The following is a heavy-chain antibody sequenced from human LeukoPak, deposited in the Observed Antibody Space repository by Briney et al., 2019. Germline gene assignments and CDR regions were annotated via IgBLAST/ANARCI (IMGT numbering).Heavy chain of an antibody. Sequence: GASVKVSCKASGYTSTSYGISWVRQAPGQGLEWMGWISAYNGNTNYAQKFQGRVTMTEDTSTDTAYMELSSLRSEDTAVYYCATKQGYYDSSGFDYWGQGTLVTVSS. CDR3: ATKQGYYDSSGFDY. CDR1: GYTSTSYG. J-gene: IGHJ4*02. D-gene: IGHD3-22*01. CDR2: ISAYNGNT. V-gene: IGHV1-18*01.